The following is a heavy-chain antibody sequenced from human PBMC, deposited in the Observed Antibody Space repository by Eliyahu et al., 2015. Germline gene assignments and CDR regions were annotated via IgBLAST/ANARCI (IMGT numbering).Heavy chain of an antibody. CDR3: ARHYGSGTYPLDY. Sequence: QVQLQESGPGLVXPSETLSLTCXVSGGSXSXYYXSWIXXPPGKGLEWIAYIHDSGITNYNPSLKSRVTISIDTSKNQFSLKLSSVTAADTAVYYCARHYGSGTYPLDYWGQGTLVTVSS. CDR1: GGSXSXYY. J-gene: IGHJ4*02. CDR2: IHDSGIT. D-gene: IGHD3-10*01. V-gene: IGHV4-59*08.